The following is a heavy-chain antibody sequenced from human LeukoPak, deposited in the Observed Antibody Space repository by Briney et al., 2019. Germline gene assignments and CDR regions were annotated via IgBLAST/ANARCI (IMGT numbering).Heavy chain of an antibody. V-gene: IGHV4-39*07. Sequence: PSETLSLTCTVSGGSISSSSYYWGRIRQPPGKGLEWIGSIYYSGSTYYNPSLKSRVTISVDTSKNQFSLKLSSVTAADTAVYYCARASYYDFWSGYPYYFDYWGQGTLVTVSS. D-gene: IGHD3-3*01. CDR1: GGSISSSSYY. CDR2: IYYSGST. J-gene: IGHJ4*02. CDR3: ARASYYDFWSGYPYYFDY.